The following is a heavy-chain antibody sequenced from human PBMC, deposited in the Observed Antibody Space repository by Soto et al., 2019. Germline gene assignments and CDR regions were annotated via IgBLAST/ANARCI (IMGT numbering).Heavy chain of an antibody. V-gene: IGHV4-30-2*01. J-gene: IGHJ4*02. D-gene: IGHD2-8*01. CDR1: GDSISSGGFS. CDR2: IYHSGTS. Sequence: KTSETLSLTCAVSGDSISSGGFSWSWIRQPPGKGLEWIGYIYHSGTSFYNPSLKSRVTISVDGSKNQFSLKVNSVTAADTAVYYCARGRLVPGVNFAYWGLGTLVTVSS. CDR3: ARGRLVPGVNFAY.